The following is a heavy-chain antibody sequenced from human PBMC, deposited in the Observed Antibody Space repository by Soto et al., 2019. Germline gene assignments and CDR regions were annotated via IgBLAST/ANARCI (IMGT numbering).Heavy chain of an antibody. D-gene: IGHD3-3*01. CDR2: MYDSGKV. J-gene: IGHJ6*03. Sequence: QMQLQESGPGLVKASETLALTCTVSGGSISSNSYYWGWIRQPPGKGLEWIGAMYDSGKVYYNPSLKNRVNISVDTPQNQVSLKLSSVTAADTAVYYSARFGFMESLVLPDPRYYYYYYYMDVWGRGATVTVSS. CDR1: GGSISSNSYY. CDR3: ARFGFMESLVLPDPRYYYYYYYMDV. V-gene: IGHV4-39*01.